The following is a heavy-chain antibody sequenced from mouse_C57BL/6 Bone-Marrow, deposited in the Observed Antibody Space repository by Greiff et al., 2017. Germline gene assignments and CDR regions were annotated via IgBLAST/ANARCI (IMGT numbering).Heavy chain of an antibody. CDR2: IDPANGNT. J-gene: IGHJ1*03. CDR3: ARSYDRSPYWYFDV. V-gene: IGHV14-3*01. Sequence: EVQLQQSVAELVRPGASVKLSCTASGFNIKNTYMHWVKQRPEQGLEWIGRIDPANGNTKYAPKFQGKATITADPASNTSYLQLSSLTSEDTAIYYCARSYDRSPYWYFDVWGTGTTVTVSS. CDR1: GFNIKNTY. D-gene: IGHD2-3*01.